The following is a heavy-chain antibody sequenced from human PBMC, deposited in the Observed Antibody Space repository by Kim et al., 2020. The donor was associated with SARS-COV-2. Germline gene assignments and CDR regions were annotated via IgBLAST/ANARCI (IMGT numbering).Heavy chain of an antibody. J-gene: IGHJ3*02. CDR3: AREGGGVILGAFDI. V-gene: IGHV4-4*02. D-gene: IGHD3-16*01. Sequence: NPALKSRVTISVDKSKNQFSLKLSSVTAADTAVYYCAREGGGVILGAFDIWGQGTMVTVSS.